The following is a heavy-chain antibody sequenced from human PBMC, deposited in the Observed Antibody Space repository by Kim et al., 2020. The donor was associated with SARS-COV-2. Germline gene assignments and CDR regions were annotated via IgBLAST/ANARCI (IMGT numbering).Heavy chain of an antibody. V-gene: IGHV4-59*01. CDR3: ARGTYDYVWGGYRFVY. CDR2: IYYSGNT. D-gene: IGHD3-16*02. CDR1: GGSISGYH. Sequence: SETLSLTCTVSGGSISGYHWSWIRQSPGRGLEWIGYIYYSGNTNYRPSLKSRVTISIDTSKNQFSLKLRSVTAADTAVYYCARGTYDYVWGGYRFVYWGQGTLVTVSS. J-gene: IGHJ4*02.